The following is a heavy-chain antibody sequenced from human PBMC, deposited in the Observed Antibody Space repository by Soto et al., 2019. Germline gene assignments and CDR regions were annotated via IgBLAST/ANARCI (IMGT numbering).Heavy chain of an antibody. CDR3: ATDLYGMDV. J-gene: IGHJ6*02. V-gene: IGHV3-23*01. CDR2: ISGGSGGST. Sequence: EVQLLESGGGLEQPGGSLRLSCAASGFTFSSYAMSWVRQAPGKGLEWVSAISGGSGGSTNYADSVKGRFTVSRDNPKNTLYLQMNSLRAEDTAVYFCATDLYGMDVRGQGTTVTVSS. CDR1: GFTFSSYA.